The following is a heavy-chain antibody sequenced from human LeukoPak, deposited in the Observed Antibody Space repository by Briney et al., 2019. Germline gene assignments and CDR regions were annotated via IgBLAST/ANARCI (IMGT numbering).Heavy chain of an antibody. CDR1: GGTFSSYA. Sequence: SVKVSCKASGGTFSSYAISWVRQAPGQGLEWMGGIIPIFGTANYAQKFQGRVTITTDESTSTAYMELSSLRSEDTAVYYCARGPPGDNWTNYFDYWGQGTLVTVSS. J-gene: IGHJ4*02. CDR2: IIPIFGTA. D-gene: IGHD1-20*01. CDR3: ARGPPGDNWTNYFDY. V-gene: IGHV1-69*05.